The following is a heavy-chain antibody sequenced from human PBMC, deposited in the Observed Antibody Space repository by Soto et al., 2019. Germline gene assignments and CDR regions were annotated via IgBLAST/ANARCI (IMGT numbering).Heavy chain of an antibody. CDR2: INRSGST. CDR1: VGSFSGYY. V-gene: IGHV4-34*01. J-gene: IGHJ5*01. CDR3: ARGSSGYYYTWFES. Sequence: SETLSLTCAVYVGSFSGYYWSWIRQPPGKGLEWIGEINRSGSTNYNPSLKSRVTISVDTSKNQFSLKLSSVTAADTAVYYCARGSSGYYYTWFESWGQGTLVTVSS. D-gene: IGHD3-22*01.